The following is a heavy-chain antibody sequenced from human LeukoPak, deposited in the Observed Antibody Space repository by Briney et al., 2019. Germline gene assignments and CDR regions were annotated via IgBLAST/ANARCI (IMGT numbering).Heavy chain of an antibody. J-gene: IGHJ4*02. V-gene: IGHV4-39*07. CDR2: FYYSGST. CDR3: ARVSLLYGGKIAAAGSLIDY. CDR1: GGSISSSSYY. Sequence: SETLSLTCTVSGGSISSSSYYWGWIRQPPGKGLEWIGSFYYSGSTYYNPSLKSRVTISVATSKNQFSLRLNSVTAADTAVYYCARVSLLYGGKIAAAGSLIDYWGQGTLVTVSS. D-gene: IGHD6-13*01.